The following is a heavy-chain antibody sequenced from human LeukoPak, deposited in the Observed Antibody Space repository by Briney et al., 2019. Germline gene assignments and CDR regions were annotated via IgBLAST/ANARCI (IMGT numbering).Heavy chain of an antibody. D-gene: IGHD3-3*01. J-gene: IGHJ6*02. CDR2: MNPNSGNT. Sequence: ASVQVSCKASGYTFTSYDINWVRQATGQGLEWMGWMNPNSGNTGYAQKFQGRVTMTRNTSISTAYMELSSLRSEDTAVYYCARAAYDFWSGYNYYYYGMDVWGQGTTVTVSS. V-gene: IGHV1-8*01. CDR3: ARAAYDFWSGYNYYYYGMDV. CDR1: GYTFTSYD.